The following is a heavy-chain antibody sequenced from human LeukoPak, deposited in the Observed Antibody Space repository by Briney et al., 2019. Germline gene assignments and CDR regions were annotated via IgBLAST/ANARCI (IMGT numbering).Heavy chain of an antibody. Sequence: GGSLRLSCAASGFSFNNYAMSWVRQAPGKGLEWVSAISTTGGSTYYADSVKGRFTVSRDNSKNTLSLQMDSLRVEDTALYYCAKDWTTVVTPKGYYFDSWGQGTLVAVSS. CDR2: ISTTGGST. V-gene: IGHV3-23*01. CDR1: GFSFNNYA. J-gene: IGHJ4*02. D-gene: IGHD4-23*01. CDR3: AKDWTTVVTPKGYYFDS.